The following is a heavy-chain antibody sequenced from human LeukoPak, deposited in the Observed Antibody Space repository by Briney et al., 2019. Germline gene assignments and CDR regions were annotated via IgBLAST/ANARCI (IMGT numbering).Heavy chain of an antibody. J-gene: IGHJ5*02. CDR2: IYYSGST. CDR1: GGSISSSSYY. V-gene: IGHV4-39*01. Sequence: SETLSLTCTVSGGSISSSSYYWGWIRQPPGKGLEWIGSIYYSGSTYYNPSLKSRVTISVDTSKNQFPLKLSSVTAADTAVYYCARALRQQLVTGWFDPWGQGTLVTVSS. CDR3: ARALRQQLVTGWFDP. D-gene: IGHD6-13*01.